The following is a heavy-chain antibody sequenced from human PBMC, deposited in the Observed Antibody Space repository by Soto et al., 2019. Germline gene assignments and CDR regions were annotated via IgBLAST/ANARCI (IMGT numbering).Heavy chain of an antibody. CDR2: ISGDSGST. Sequence: PGGSLRLSCAASGFIFSSYDMSWVRQAPGKGLEWVSAISGDSGSTYYADSVKGRFTISRDNSKNTLYLQMNSLRAEDTAVYYCAIPSGLTATGPDPWGQGTLVTVSS. D-gene: IGHD6-13*01. CDR1: GFIFSSYD. J-gene: IGHJ5*02. V-gene: IGHV3-23*01. CDR3: AIPSGLTATGPDP.